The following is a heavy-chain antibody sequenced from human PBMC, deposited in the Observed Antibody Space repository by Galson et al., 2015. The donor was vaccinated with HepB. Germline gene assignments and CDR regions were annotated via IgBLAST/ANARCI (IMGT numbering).Heavy chain of an antibody. D-gene: IGHD2-15*01. V-gene: IGHV1-18*01. J-gene: IGHJ3*02. CDR1: GYTFTSYG. Sequence: SVKVSCKASGYTFTSYGISWVRQAPGQGLEWMGWISAYNGNTNYAQKLQGRVTMTTDTSTSTAYMELRSLRSDDTAVYYCATRAPFFCSGGSCYSDAFDIWGQGTMVTVSS. CDR3: ATRAPFFCSGGSCYSDAFDI. CDR2: ISAYNGNT.